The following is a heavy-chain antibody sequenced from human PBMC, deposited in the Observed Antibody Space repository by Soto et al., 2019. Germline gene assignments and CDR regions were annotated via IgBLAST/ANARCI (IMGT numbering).Heavy chain of an antibody. V-gene: IGHV4-59*01. CDR3: ARARIVYGMDV. CDR1: GDSISSYY. J-gene: IGHJ6*02. Sequence: SETLSLTCTVSGDSISSYYWTWIRQPPGKGLEWIGDIYHSGSTNYNPSLKSRVTISVDTSKNQFSLNLSSVTAADTAVYYCARARIVYGMDVWGQGTTVTVSS. CDR2: IYHSGST. D-gene: IGHD1-26*01.